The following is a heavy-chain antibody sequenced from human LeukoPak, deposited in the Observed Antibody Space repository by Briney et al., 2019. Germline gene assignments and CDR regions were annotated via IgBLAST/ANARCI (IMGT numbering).Heavy chain of an antibody. CDR1: GGSISSGGYY. Sequence: SQTLSLTCTVSGGSISSGGYYWSWIRQHPGKGLEWIGYIYYSGSTYYNPSLKSRVTISLDTSKNQFSLKLSSVTAADTAVYYCARESPPVGATTLDYWGQGTLVTVSS. CDR2: IYYSGST. J-gene: IGHJ4*02. CDR3: ARESPPVGATTLDY. D-gene: IGHD1-26*01. V-gene: IGHV4-31*03.